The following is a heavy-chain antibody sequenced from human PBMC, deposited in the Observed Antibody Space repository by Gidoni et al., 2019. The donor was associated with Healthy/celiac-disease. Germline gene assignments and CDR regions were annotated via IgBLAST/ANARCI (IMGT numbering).Heavy chain of an antibody. CDR2: ISSSSSYI. CDR3: ARNPDVAAAGTRDWFDP. V-gene: IGHV3-21*01. Sequence: EVQLVESGGGLVKPGGSLRLSCAASGFTFCSYSMNWVRQAPGKGLEWVSSISSSSSYIYYADSVKGRFTISRDNAKNSLYLQMNSLRAEDTAVYYCARNPDVAAAGTRDWFDPWGQGTLVTVSS. J-gene: IGHJ5*02. D-gene: IGHD6-13*01. CDR1: GFTFCSYS.